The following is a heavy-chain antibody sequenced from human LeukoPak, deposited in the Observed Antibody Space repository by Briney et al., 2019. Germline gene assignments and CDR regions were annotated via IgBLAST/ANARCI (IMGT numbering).Heavy chain of an antibody. Sequence: PAGGSLRLSCAASGFTFSNYGMHWVRQAPGKGLEWVAVIRHDGSNKFYADSVKGRVTISRDNSKNTLYLQMNSLRAEDTAVYYCAKTLNEFWTYYAMDVWGQGTTVTVSS. D-gene: IGHD3-3*01. V-gene: IGHV3-30*02. CDR3: AKTLNEFWTYYAMDV. J-gene: IGHJ6*02. CDR2: IRHDGSNK. CDR1: GFTFSNYG.